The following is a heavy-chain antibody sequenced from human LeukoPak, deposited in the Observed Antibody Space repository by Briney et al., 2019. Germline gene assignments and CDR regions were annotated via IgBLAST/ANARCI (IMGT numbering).Heavy chain of an antibody. D-gene: IGHD3-22*01. CDR3: ARGRPNDYYDSSGYYY. Sequence: GGSLRLSCAASGFTFSNAWMSWVRQAPGKGLEWVGRIKSKTDGGTTDYAAPVKGRFTISRDDSKNTLYLQMNSLKTEDTAVYYCARGRPNDYYDSSGYYYWGQGTLVTVSS. J-gene: IGHJ4*02. CDR1: GFTFSNAW. CDR2: IKSKTDGGTT. V-gene: IGHV3-15*01.